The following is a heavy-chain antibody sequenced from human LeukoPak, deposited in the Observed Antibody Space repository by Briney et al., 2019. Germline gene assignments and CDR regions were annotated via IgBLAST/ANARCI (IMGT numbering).Heavy chain of an antibody. J-gene: IGHJ4*02. D-gene: IGHD4-23*01. CDR2: ISATGGST. CDR1: GFTFSSYA. Sequence: PGPSLRLSCAASGFTFSSYAMSWVRQAPGKGLEWVSTISATGGSTFYADSVKGRFTISKDNSKDTLYLQINSLRAEDTAVYFCAKVQTTVVSPPDSWGQGTLVTVSS. V-gene: IGHV3-23*01. CDR3: AKVQTTVVSPPDS.